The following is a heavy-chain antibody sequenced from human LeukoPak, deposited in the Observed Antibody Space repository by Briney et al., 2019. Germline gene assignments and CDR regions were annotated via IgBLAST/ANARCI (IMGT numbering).Heavy chain of an antibody. V-gene: IGHV4-34*01. D-gene: IGHD6-6*01. CDR3: ARGVDSSSPFDY. CDR1: GGSFIGYY. J-gene: IGHJ4*02. Sequence: SATLSLTCAVYGGSFIGYYWSWIRPPPGKGLEWIGEINHSGSTNYNPSLKSRVTISVDTSKNQFSLKLSSVTAADTAVYYCARGVDSSSPFDYWGQGTLVTVSS. CDR2: INHSGST.